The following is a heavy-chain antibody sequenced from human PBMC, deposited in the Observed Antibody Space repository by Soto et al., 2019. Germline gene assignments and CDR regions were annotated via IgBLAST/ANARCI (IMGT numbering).Heavy chain of an antibody. CDR1: GFTFSGFTFSSYS. J-gene: IGHJ6*02. V-gene: IGHV3-23*01. CDR2: ISGTGFST. Sequence: EVQLLESGGGLVQPGGSLRLSCAASGFTFSGFTFSSYSMTWVRQAPGKGLEWVSTISGTGFSTYYADSVKGRFTISRDNSTDTLYLRMNSLRAEDTAVYYCAKGGRPPREPFMDVWGQGTTVTVSS. D-gene: IGHD1-1*01. CDR3: AKGGRPPREPFMDV.